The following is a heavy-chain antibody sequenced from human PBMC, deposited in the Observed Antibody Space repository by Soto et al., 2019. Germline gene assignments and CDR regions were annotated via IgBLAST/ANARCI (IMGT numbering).Heavy chain of an antibody. D-gene: IGHD3-22*01. J-gene: IGHJ5*02. CDR3: ARRDRSGFSYWLDT. CDR2: IYFSGTT. CDR1: GGSISSGDYY. V-gene: IGHV4-31*03. Sequence: QVQLQESGPGLVKPSQTLSLTCTVSGGSISSGDYYWSWIRQHPGKGLEWIGTIYFSGTTYYNPSLKSRVTISVDTSKNQFSLNLSSVTAADTAVYYCARRDRSGFSYWLDTWGQGTLDTVSS.